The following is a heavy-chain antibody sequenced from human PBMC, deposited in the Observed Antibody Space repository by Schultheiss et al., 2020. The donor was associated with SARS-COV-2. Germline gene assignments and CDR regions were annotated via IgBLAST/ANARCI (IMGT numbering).Heavy chain of an antibody. Sequence: SETLSLTCTVSGGSISSYYWSWIRQPAGKGLEWIGEINHSGSTNYNPSLKSRVTISVDTSKNQFSLKLSSVTAADTAVYYCARTGTSWFDPWGQGTLVTVSS. V-gene: IGHV4-34*01. CDR2: INHSGST. CDR3: ARTGTSWFDP. J-gene: IGHJ5*02. CDR1: GGSISSYY. D-gene: IGHD2-2*01.